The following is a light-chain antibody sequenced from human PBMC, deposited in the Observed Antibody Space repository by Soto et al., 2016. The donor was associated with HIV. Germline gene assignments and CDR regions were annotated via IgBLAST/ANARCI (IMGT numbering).Light chain of an antibody. CDR1: QLGNRY. CDR2: EGT. V-gene: IGLV3-1*01. J-gene: IGLJ2*01. Sequence: SYVLTQTPSVSVSPGQTATITCSGNQLGNRYASWYQQKPGQSPLLVIYEGTKRPSGIPARFSASNSGNTATLTISGTQALDEADYYCQAWDSSTPWIFGGGTKLTVL. CDR3: QAWDSSTPWI.